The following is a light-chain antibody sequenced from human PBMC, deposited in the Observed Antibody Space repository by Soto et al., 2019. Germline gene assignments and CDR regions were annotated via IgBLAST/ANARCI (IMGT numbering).Light chain of an antibody. J-gene: IGLJ2*01. CDR2: EGS. V-gene: IGLV2-23*01. Sequence: QSALTQPASVSVSPGQSITISCTGTSSDVGSYNLVSWYQQHPGKAPKLMIYEGSKRPSGVSNRFSGSKSGNTASLTISGLQAEDEADYYCCSYAGSTTLVVFGGGTKVTVL. CDR3: CSYAGSTTLVV. CDR1: SSDVGSYNL.